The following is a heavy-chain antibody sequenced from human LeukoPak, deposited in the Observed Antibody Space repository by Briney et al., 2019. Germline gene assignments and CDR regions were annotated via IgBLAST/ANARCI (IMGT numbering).Heavy chain of an antibody. Sequence: GGSLRLSCAASGFTFSSYAMSWVRQAPGKGLEWVSAIGGSGGSTYYADSVKGRFTISRDNSKNTLYLQMNSLRAEDTAVYYCAKQRITMVRGVIYNWNGDYWGQGTLVTVSS. CDR2: IGGSGGST. CDR1: GFTFSSYA. V-gene: IGHV3-23*01. J-gene: IGHJ4*02. CDR3: AKQRITMVRGVIYNWNGDY. D-gene: IGHD3-10*01.